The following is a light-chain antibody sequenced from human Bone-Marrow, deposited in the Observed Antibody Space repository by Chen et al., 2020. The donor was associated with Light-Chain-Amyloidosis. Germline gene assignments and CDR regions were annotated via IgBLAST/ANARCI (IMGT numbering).Light chain of an antibody. V-gene: IGLV6-57*01. Sequence: NFMLTQPHSVSESPGKTVIISCTRSSGSIATNYVQWYQQRPGSSPPTVIYEDDQRPSGVPDRFCGSIDRSSNSASLTISGLKTEDEADYYCQSYQGSSQGVFGGGTKLTVL. CDR2: EDD. J-gene: IGLJ3*02. CDR3: QSYQGSSQGV. CDR1: SGSIATNY.